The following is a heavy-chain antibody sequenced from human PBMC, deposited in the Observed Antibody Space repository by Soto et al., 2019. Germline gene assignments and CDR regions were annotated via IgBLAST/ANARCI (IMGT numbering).Heavy chain of an antibody. CDR1: GGSISGYY. D-gene: IGHD3-22*01. CDR3: ARARYDSSGYYYFDY. CDR2: IYCSGSS. Sequence: SETLSLTCTVSGGSISGYYWSWIRQPPGKGLEWIGYIYCSGSSNYNPSLKSRVTISLDTSKNQFSLRLRSVTAADTAVYYCARARYDSSGYYYFDYWGQGTLVTVSS. V-gene: IGHV4-59*01. J-gene: IGHJ4*02.